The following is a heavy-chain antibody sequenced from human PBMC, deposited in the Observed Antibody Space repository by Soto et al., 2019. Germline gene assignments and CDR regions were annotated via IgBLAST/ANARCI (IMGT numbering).Heavy chain of an antibody. V-gene: IGHV1-69*13. Sequence: GASVKVSCKASGGTFSSYAISWVRQAPGQGLEWMGGIIPIFGTANYAQKFQGRVTITADESTSTAYMELSSLRSEDTAVYYCARDLGVVIIGNWFDPWGQGTLVTVSS. CDR2: IIPIFGTA. CDR1: GGTFSSYA. CDR3: ARDLGVVIIGNWFDP. J-gene: IGHJ5*02. D-gene: IGHD3-3*01.